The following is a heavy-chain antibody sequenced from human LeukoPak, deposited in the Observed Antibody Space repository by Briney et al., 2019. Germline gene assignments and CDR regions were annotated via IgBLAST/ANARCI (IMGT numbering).Heavy chain of an antibody. CDR1: GFTFDDYA. V-gene: IGHV3-9*01. CDR2: ISWNSGSI. CDR3: AKGYSKDYDY. D-gene: IGHD1-1*01. Sequence: PGRSLRLTCAASGFTFDDYAMHWVRHAPGEGLEWVSGISWNSGSIGYADSVKGRFTISRDNAKNSLYLQMNSLRAEDTALYYCAKGYSKDYDYWGQGTLVTVSS. J-gene: IGHJ4*02.